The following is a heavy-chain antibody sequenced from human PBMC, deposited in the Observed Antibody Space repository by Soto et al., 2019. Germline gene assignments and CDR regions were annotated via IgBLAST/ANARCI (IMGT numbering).Heavy chain of an antibody. J-gene: IGHJ4*02. CDR2: INPSGGST. D-gene: IGHD3-9*01. Sequence: ASVKVSCKASGYTLTSYYMHWVRQAPGQGLAWMGIINPSGGSTSYAQNYQGRITMTRDTSTTTVYMELSSLRSEDTAVYFCARGDYDVLTGHYPLDYWGQGTQVTVSS. V-gene: IGHV1-46*01. CDR3: ARGDYDVLTGHYPLDY. CDR1: GYTLTSYY.